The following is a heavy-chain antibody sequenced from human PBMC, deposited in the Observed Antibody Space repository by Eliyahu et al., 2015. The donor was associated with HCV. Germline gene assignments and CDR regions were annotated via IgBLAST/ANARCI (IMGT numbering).Heavy chain of an antibody. CDR1: GFIFTDYY. J-gene: IGHJ4*02. Sequence: QVQLVASGGALVKPGGSLRLSCAASGFIFTDYYMSWIRQAPGKGLEWVSYFSSSGTTVYYADSVKGRFTISRDNAKTSLFLQMNSLRAEDTAVYYCARHGEVSFFDSWGQGSLVTVSS. CDR2: FSSSGTTV. V-gene: IGHV3-11*01. CDR3: ARHGEVSFFDS. D-gene: IGHD3-16*02.